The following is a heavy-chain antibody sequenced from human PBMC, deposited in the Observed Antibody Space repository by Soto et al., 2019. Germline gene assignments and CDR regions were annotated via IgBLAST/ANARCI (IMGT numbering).Heavy chain of an antibody. CDR2: ISGSGGST. D-gene: IGHD3-3*01. CDR1: GFTFSSYA. J-gene: IGHJ4*02. V-gene: IGHV3-23*01. Sequence: GGSLRLSCAASGFTFSSYAMSWVRQAPGKGLEWVSAISGSGGSTYYADSVKGRFTISRDNSKNTLYLQMNSLRAEDTAVYYCANGGSFSDFWSGYFPHFDYWGQGTLVTVSS. CDR3: ANGGSFSDFWSGYFPHFDY.